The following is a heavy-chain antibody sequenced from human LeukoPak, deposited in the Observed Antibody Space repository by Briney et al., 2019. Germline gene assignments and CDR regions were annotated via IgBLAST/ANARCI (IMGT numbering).Heavy chain of an antibody. Sequence: SQTLSLTCTVSGGSISGGDYYWNWVRQPPGKSLEWIGYISYSGSTNYNPSLKSRVTISVDTSKNQFSLKLSSVTAADTAVYYCARSLYYQYGPGAVDPWGQGTLVTVSS. J-gene: IGHJ5*02. D-gene: IGHD1-26*01. CDR3: ARSLYYQYGPGAVDP. CDR2: ISYSGST. V-gene: IGHV4-30-4*01. CDR1: GGSISGGDYY.